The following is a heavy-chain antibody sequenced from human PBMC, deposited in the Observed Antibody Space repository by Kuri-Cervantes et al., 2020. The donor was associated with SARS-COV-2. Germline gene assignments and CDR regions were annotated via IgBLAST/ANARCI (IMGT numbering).Heavy chain of an antibody. D-gene: IGHD1-26*01. CDR2: IYYSGST. V-gene: IGHV4-39*01. CDR3: ARSEWELPKFDY. J-gene: IGHJ4*02. Sequence: ESLKISCTVSGGSICSSSYYWGWIRQPPGKGLEWIGSIYYSGSTYYNPSLKSRVTISVDTSKNQFSLKLSSVTAADTAVYYCARSEWELPKFDYWGQGTLVTVSS. CDR1: GGSICSSSYY.